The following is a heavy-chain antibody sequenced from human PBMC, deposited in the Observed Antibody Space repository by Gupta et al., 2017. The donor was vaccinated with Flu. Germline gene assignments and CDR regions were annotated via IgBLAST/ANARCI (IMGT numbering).Heavy chain of an antibody. CDR3: ARQLNVNAFHI. D-gene: IGHD1-1*01. CDR1: GFTFSSFE. V-gene: IGHV3-48*03. CDR2: ISRGCDRV. J-gene: IGHJ3*02. Sequence: EVQLVESGGALVQPGGSLRLSCAASGFTFSSFEMDWVRQAPGKGLEWVAYISRGCDRVNFGGSVKGRFSISRDNAKNSLFLQMNSLRAEDTGVYYCARQLNVNAFHIWGQGTMVTVAS.